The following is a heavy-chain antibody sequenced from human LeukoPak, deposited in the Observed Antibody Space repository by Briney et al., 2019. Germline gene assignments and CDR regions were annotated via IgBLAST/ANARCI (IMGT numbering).Heavy chain of an antibody. V-gene: IGHV4-34*01. Sequence: SETLSLTCAVYGGSFSGYYWSWILQPPGKGLEWIGEINHSGSTNYNPSLKSRVTISVDTSKNQFSLKLSSVTAADTAVYYCARGVCGAVAGIYVTSLCPANWFDPWGQGTLVTVSS. CDR1: GGSFSGYY. CDR3: ARGVCGAVAGIYVTSLCPANWFDP. D-gene: IGHD6-19*01. J-gene: IGHJ5*02. CDR2: INHSGST.